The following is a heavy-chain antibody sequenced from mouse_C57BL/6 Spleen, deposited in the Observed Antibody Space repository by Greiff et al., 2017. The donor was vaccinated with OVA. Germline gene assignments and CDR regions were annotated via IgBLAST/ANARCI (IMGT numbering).Heavy chain of an antibody. V-gene: IGHV1-55*01. D-gene: IGHD2-1*01. CDR3: ARGRGNYDYFDG. Sequence: QVQLQQPGAELVKPGASVKMSCKASGYTFTSYWITWVKQRPGQGLEWIGDIYPGSGSTNYNEKFKSKATLTVDTSSSTAYMQLSSLTSEDSAVYYCARGRGNYDYFDGWGQGTTLTVAS. J-gene: IGHJ2*01. CDR1: GYTFTSYW. CDR2: IYPGSGST.